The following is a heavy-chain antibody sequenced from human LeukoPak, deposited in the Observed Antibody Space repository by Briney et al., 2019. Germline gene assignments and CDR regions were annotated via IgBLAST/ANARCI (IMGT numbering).Heavy chain of an antibody. J-gene: IGHJ4*02. CDR3: ARDPSAAPYYFDY. V-gene: IGHV3-21*01. Sequence: PGGSLRLSCAASGFTFSSYSMNWVRQAPGKGLEWVSSISSSSNYIYYADSVKGRFTISRDNAKNSLYLQMNSLRAEDTAVYYCARDPSAAPYYFDYWGQGTLATVSS. CDR1: GFTFSSYS. CDR2: ISSSSNYI. D-gene: IGHD6-13*01.